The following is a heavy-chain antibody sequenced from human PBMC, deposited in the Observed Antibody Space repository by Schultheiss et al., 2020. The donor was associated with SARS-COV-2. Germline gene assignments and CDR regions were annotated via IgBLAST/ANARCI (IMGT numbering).Heavy chain of an antibody. CDR2: IYTSGST. D-gene: IGHD6-6*01. CDR3: AREGIAARGAYNWFDP. Sequence: SETLSLTCTVSGGSISSYYWSWIRQPAGKGLEWIGRIYTSGSTNYNPSLKSRVTMSVDTSKNQFSLQLRSVTAADTAVYYCAREGIAARGAYNWFDPWGQGTPVTVSS. J-gene: IGHJ5*02. V-gene: IGHV4-4*07. CDR1: GGSISSYY.